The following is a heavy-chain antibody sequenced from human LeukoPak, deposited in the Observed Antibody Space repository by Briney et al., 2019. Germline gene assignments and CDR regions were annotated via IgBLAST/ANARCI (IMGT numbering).Heavy chain of an antibody. CDR2: ISYDGSNK. J-gene: IGHJ3*02. D-gene: IGHD3-9*01. CDR1: GFTFSSYG. Sequence: GRSPRLSCAASGFTFSSYGMHWVRQAPGKGLEWVAVISYDGSNKYYADSVKGRFTIYRDNSKNTLYLQMNSLGGEDTAVYYCAKGRWGLTINNFDIWGQGRMVTVSS. V-gene: IGHV3-30*18. CDR3: AKGRWGLTINNFDI.